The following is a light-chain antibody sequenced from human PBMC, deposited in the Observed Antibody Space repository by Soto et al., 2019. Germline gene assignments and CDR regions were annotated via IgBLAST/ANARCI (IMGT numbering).Light chain of an antibody. CDR2: YVT. CDR1: NIGSKS. Sequence: SYELTQPPSVSVAPGQTARISCEGNNIGSKSVHWYQQKPGQAPVLLIYYVTDRPSGIPERFSGSNSGNTATLTISRVEAGDEADYYCQVWDSSSDHVVFGGGTQLTVL. J-gene: IGLJ2*01. V-gene: IGLV3-21*04. CDR3: QVWDSSSDHVV.